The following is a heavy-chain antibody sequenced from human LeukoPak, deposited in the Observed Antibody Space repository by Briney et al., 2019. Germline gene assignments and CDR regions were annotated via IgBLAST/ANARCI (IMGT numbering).Heavy chain of an antibody. CDR2: MNPNSGNT. D-gene: IGHD1-26*01. CDR3: ARVGGVGATVENFDH. CDR1: GYTFTSYD. Sequence: ASVKVSCEASGYTFTSYDINWVRQATGQGLEWMGWMNPNSGNTGYAQKFQGRVTMTRNTSISTAYMELSSLRSEDTAVYYCARVGGVGATVENFDHWGQGTLVTVSS. V-gene: IGHV1-8*01. J-gene: IGHJ4*02.